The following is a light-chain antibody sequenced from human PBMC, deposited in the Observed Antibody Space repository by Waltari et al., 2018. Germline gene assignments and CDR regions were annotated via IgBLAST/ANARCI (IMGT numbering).Light chain of an antibody. J-gene: IGLJ3*02. Sequence: QSALTQPASVSGSPAQSITISCTGTSSDIGGYNYVSWYQQHPGKAPKLMIYDVNKRPSWVSNRFSGSKSSNTASLTISGLQAEDEADYYCSSYASSITPNWVFGGGTKLTVL. CDR2: DVN. CDR3: SSYASSITPNWV. V-gene: IGLV2-14*01. CDR1: SSDIGGYNY.